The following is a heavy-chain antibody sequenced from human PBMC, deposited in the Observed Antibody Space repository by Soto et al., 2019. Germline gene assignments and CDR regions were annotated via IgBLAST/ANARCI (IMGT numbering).Heavy chain of an antibody. D-gene: IGHD6-13*01. V-gene: IGHV1-69*12. CDR1: GGTFSNYA. J-gene: IGHJ4*02. CDR2: IIPIFGTT. CDR3: ARGSSSWYKDYFDY. Sequence: QVQLVQSGAEVKKPGSSVKVSCKASGGTFSNYAISWVRQAPGQGLEWMGGIIPIFGTTNYAQRFQGRVTITADESTRTAYMELSSLRSEDTAVYYCARGSSSWYKDYFDYWGQGTLVTVSS.